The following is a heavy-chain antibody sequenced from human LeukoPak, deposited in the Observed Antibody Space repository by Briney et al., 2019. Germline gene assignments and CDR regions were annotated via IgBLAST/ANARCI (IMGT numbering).Heavy chain of an antibody. CDR3: ARGVTMVRGGSYYFDY. J-gene: IGHJ4*02. Sequence: GGSLRLSCAASGFTFSSYAMHWVRQAPGKGLEWVAVISYDGSNKYYADSVKGRFTISRDNSKNTLYLQMNSLRAEDTAVYYCARGVTMVRGGSYYFDYWGQGTLVTVSS. CDR1: GFTFSSYA. V-gene: IGHV3-30-3*01. CDR2: ISYDGSNK. D-gene: IGHD3-10*01.